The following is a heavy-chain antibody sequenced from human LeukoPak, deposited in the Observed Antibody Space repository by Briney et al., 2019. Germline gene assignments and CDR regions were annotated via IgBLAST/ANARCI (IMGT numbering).Heavy chain of an antibody. J-gene: IGHJ4*02. V-gene: IGHV4-39*07. D-gene: IGHD1-26*01. CDR2: IYYSGST. CDR3: ARASSGSRLTDY. CDR1: GGSISSSSYY. Sequence: SETLSLTCTVSGGSISSSSYYWGWIRQPPGKGLEWIGSIYYSGSTYYNPSLKSQVTISVDTSKNQFSLKLTSVTAADTAIYYCARASSGSRLTDYWGQGTLVTVSS.